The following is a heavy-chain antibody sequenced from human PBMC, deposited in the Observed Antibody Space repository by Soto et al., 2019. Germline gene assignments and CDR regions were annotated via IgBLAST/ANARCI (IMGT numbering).Heavy chain of an antibody. CDR3: ARGLKVGTTIYWYFDL. D-gene: IGHD1-26*01. V-gene: IGHV4-34*01. CDR1: GGSFSGFY. Sequence: QVQLHQWGTELLKPSETLSLTCAVDGGSFSGFYWNWIPQTPGKALECIGEIDQSGGRQSGSANYNPSLASRVIISGDTSKNQMSLTLSSVTAADTALYYCARGLKVGTTIYWYFDLWGRGTLVTVSS. CDR2: IDQSGGRQSGSA. J-gene: IGHJ2*01.